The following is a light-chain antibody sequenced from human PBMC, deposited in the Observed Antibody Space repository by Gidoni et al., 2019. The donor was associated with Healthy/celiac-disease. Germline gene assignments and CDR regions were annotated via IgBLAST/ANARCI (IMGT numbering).Light chain of an antibody. CDR2: EVS. V-gene: IGLV2-23*02. CDR1: SSDVGSYNL. CDR3: CSNAGSSTLV. J-gene: IGLJ2*01. Sequence: QSALTQPASVSGSPGQSLTLSCTGTSSDVGSYNLVSWYQKYPGKAPKLMIYEVSKRPSGVSKRFSGSKSGNTASLTISGLQAEDEADYYCCSNAGSSTLVFGGGTKLTVL.